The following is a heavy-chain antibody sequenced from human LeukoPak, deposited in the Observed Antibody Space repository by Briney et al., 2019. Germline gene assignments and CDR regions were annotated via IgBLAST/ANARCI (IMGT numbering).Heavy chain of an antibody. D-gene: IGHD5-12*01. CDR3: ARSVGYDWDWFDP. CDR1: GGTFSSYA. CDR2: IIPIFGTA. V-gene: IGHV1-69*13. J-gene: IGHJ5*02. Sequence: ASVKVSCKASGGTFSSYAISWVRQAPGQGLEWMGGIIPIFGTANYAQKFQGRVTITADESTSIAYMELSSLRSEDTAVYYCARSVGYDWDWFDPWGQGTLVTVSS.